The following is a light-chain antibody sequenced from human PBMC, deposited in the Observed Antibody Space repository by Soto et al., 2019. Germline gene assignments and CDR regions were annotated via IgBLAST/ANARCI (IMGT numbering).Light chain of an antibody. V-gene: IGLV2-14*01. CDR2: EVT. CDR3: SSYTTTTSWV. J-gene: IGLJ3*02. CDR1: SSDVGAHNY. Sequence: QSVLTQPASVSGSPGQSITISCTGTSSDVGAHNYVSWYQQHPGKAPKLMIFEVTNRPSGVSNRFSGSKSGNSASLTISGLQAEDEADYYCSSYTTTTSWVFGGGTKLTVL.